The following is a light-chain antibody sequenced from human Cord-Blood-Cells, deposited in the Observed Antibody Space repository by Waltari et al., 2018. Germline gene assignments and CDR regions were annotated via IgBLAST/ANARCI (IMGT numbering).Light chain of an antibody. J-gene: IGKJ3*01. CDR1: QSISSW. Sequence: DIQMTHSPSTPSASVAARLTLTCRASQSISSWFAWYQQKPGKAPKLLIYDASSLESGVPSRFSGSGSGTEFTLTISSLQPDDFATYYCQQYNSYSFTFGPGTKVDIK. CDR2: DAS. CDR3: QQYNSYSFT. V-gene: IGKV1-5*01.